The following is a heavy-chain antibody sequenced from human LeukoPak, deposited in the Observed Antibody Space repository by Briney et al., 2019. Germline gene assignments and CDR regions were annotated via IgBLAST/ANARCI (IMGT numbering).Heavy chain of an antibody. J-gene: IGHJ2*01. CDR2: IYYSGNT. Sequence: SETLSLTCTVSGGSISSSSYHWGWIRQPPGKGLEWIGSIYYSGNTYYNPSLKSRVTISIDTSKNQFSLKLSSVTAADTAVYYCARAGFSYWYFDLWGRGTLVTVSS. CDR3: ARAGFSYWYFDL. V-gene: IGHV4-39*07. CDR1: GGSISSSSYH. D-gene: IGHD7-27*01.